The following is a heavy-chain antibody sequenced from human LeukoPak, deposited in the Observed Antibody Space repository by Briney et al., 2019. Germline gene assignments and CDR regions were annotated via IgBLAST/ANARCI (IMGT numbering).Heavy chain of an antibody. V-gene: IGHV3-7*01. CDR3: ARDTYRFFDL. CDR1: GFTFSSYW. Sequence: GGSLRLSCAASGFTFSSYWMGWVRQAPGKGLEWVADIKEDGSDIYSVDSVKGRFTISRDNAKNSLYLQMNSLRAEDTAVYYCARDTYRFFDLWGRGTLVTISS. J-gene: IGHJ2*01. CDR2: IKEDGSDI.